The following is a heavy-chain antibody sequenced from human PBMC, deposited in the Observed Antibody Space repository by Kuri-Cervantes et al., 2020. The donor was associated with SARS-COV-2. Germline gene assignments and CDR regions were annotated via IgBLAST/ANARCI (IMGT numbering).Heavy chain of an antibody. D-gene: IGHD6-13*01. CDR3: ARDRAYSSSWRRTNWCDP. CDR1: GFTFSSYS. V-gene: IGHV3-21*01. CDR2: ISSSSSYI. Sequence: ETLSLTCAASGFTFSSYSMNWVRQAPGKGLEWVSSISSSSSYIYYADSVKGRFTISRDNAKNSLYLQMNSLRAEDTAVYYCARDRAYSSSWRRTNWCDPWGQGTLVTVSS. J-gene: IGHJ5*02.